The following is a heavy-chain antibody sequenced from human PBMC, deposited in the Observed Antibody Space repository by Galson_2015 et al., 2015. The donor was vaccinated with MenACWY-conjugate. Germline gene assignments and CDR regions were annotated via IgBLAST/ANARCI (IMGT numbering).Heavy chain of an antibody. Sequence: LSLTCTVSGGSITSYYWSWIRQPPGKGLEWIGYMYYSGSANYNPSLKSRVTISVDTSKNQFSLTMTSVTAADTAVYYCARGVNLASMAGYWGQGTLVTVSS. CDR1: GGSITSYY. CDR2: MYYSGSA. V-gene: IGHV4-59*01. CDR3: ARGVNLASMAGY. J-gene: IGHJ4*02. D-gene: IGHD3-3*02.